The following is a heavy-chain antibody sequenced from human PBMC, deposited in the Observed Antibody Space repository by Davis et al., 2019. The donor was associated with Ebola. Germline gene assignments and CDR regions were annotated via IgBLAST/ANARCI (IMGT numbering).Heavy chain of an antibody. CDR1: GFTFSSCA. CDR2: ISGGGTTT. Sequence: GESLKISCAASGFTFSSCAMDWVRQAPGKGLEWVSTISGGGTTTYYADSVKGRFTISRDRSTNTLYLQMNSLSVEDTAVNYCVREKDNWNRGEMEVWGHGTTVTV. D-gene: IGHD1-20*01. V-gene: IGHV3-23*01. J-gene: IGHJ6*02. CDR3: VREKDNWNRGEMEV.